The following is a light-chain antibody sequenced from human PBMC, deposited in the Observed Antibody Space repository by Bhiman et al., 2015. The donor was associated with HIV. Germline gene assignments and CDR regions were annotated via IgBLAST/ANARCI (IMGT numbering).Light chain of an antibody. CDR2: DVS. J-gene: IGLJ2*01. CDR1: GSDVGGYNH. CDR3: CSYVGSSTYVV. V-gene: IGLV2-23*02. Sequence: QSALTQPASVSGSPGQSITISCTGTGSDVGGYNHVSWYQQHPGKAPKLMIYDVSNRPSGVSNRFSGSKSGNTASLTISGLQAVDEGDYYCCSYVGSSTYVVFGGGTKLSVL.